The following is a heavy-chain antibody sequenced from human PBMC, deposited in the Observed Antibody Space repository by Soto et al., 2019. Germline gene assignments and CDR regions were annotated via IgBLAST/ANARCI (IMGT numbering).Heavy chain of an antibody. CDR2: INHSGST. CDR3: ARGHSRNDFWSGYHTTPRVCYFDY. J-gene: IGHJ4*02. V-gene: IGHV4-34*01. Sequence: SETLSLTCAVYGGSFSGYYWSWIRQPPGKGLEWIGEINHSGSTNYNPSLKSRVTISVDTSKNQFSLKLSSVTAADTAVYYCARGHSRNDFWSGYHTTPRVCYFDYWGQGTLVTVSS. D-gene: IGHD3-3*01. CDR1: GGSFSGYY.